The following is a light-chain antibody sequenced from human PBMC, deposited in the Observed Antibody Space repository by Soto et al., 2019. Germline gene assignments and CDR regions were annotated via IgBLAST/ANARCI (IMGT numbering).Light chain of an antibody. CDR3: ISYTSDDVRYV. V-gene: IGLV2-14*01. Sequence: QSVLTQPASVSGSPGQSITISCTGTSSDVGGYNYVSWYQQQSGKAPKLMIHEVSNRPSGVSNRFSGSKSGNTASLTISGLQAEDEADYYCISYTSDDVRYVFGTGTKVTVL. CDR1: SSDVGGYNY. CDR2: EVS. J-gene: IGLJ1*01.